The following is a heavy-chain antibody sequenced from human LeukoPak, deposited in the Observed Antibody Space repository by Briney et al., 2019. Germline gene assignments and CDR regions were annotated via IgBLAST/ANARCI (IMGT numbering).Heavy chain of an antibody. CDR1: GFTFSSYA. D-gene: IGHD6-6*01. CDR3: ARDLGGYSSSSVVLGY. J-gene: IGHJ4*02. CDR2: ISGSGGST. Sequence: PGGSLRLSCAASGFTFSSYAMSWVRQAPGKGLEWVSAISGSGGSTYYADSVKGRFTISRDNSKNTLYLQMNSLRAEDTAVYYCARDLGGYSSSSVVLGYWGQGTLVTVSS. V-gene: IGHV3-23*01.